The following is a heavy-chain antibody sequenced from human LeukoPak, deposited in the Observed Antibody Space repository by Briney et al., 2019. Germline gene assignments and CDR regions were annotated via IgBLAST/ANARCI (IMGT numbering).Heavy chain of an antibody. V-gene: IGHV3-30*18. CDR2: ISYDGSNK. J-gene: IGHJ4*02. D-gene: IGHD3-22*01. CDR1: GFTFSSYG. CDR3: AKDSSSGFLLEADY. Sequence: GRSLRLSCAASGFTFSSYGMHWVRQAPGKGLEWVAVISYDGSNKYYADSVKGRFTISRDNSKNTLYLQMNSLRAEDTAVYYCAKDSSSGFLLEADYWGQGTLVTVSS.